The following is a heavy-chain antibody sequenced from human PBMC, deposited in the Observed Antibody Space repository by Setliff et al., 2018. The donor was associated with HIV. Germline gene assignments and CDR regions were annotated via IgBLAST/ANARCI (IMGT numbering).Heavy chain of an antibody. Sequence: SETLSLTCTVSGGSISSSSYYWGWIRQPPGKGLEWIGSIYYSGSTYYNPSLKSRVTISVDTSKNQFSLKLSSATAADTAVYYCASRGYCSGGSCYIYYYYYGMDVWGQGTTVTVSS. CDR2: IYYSGST. D-gene: IGHD2-15*01. CDR1: GGSISSSSYY. J-gene: IGHJ6*02. V-gene: IGHV4-39*01. CDR3: ASRGYCSGGSCYIYYYYYGMDV.